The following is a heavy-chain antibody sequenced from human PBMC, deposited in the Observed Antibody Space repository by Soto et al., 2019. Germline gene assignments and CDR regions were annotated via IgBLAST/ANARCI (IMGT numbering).Heavy chain of an antibody. CDR2: VIPMVGMS. V-gene: IGHV1-69*02. Sequence: QVQLVQSGAEVKKPGSSVKVSCTASGGTFNFYSISWVRQAPGQGLEWVGRVIPMVGMSEYAQKFQGRVISTADKSTSTAYMNLRSLRSEDTAVYYCATNYGSGSAHFDYWGQGTLVTVSS. J-gene: IGHJ4*02. CDR1: GGTFNFYS. CDR3: ATNYGSGSAHFDY. D-gene: IGHD3-10*01.